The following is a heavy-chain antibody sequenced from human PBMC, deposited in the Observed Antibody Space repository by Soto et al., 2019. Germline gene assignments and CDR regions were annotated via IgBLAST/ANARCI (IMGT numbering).Heavy chain of an antibody. J-gene: IGHJ5*02. Sequence: SETPSLPCTVSGGSIRETNLWGWVRQSPAKGLEWIGEVNLNGDTNYNPSLKGRVTVSIDDSNNQLSLKLYSVTAEDTAVYYCAKAGGYDILTGYRNRFDPWGQGTRVTVSS. CDR3: AKAGGYDILTGYRNRFDP. V-gene: IGHV4-4*02. CDR2: VNLNGDT. CDR1: GGSIRETNL. D-gene: IGHD3-9*01.